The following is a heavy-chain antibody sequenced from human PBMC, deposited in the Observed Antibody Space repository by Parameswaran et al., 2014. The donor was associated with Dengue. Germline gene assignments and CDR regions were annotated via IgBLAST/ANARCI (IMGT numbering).Heavy chain of an antibody. CDR2: IYTSGST. Sequence: ASETLSLTCTVSGGSISSYYWSWIRQPAGKGLEWIGRIYTSGSTNYNPSLKSRVTMSVDTSKNQFSLKLSSVTAADTAVYYCATEGRDNYSGSYYDVSFDYWGQGTLVTVSS. CDR1: GGSISSYY. D-gene: IGHD1-26*01. J-gene: IGHJ4*02. V-gene: IGHV4-4*07. CDR3: ATEGRDNYSGSYYDVSFDY.